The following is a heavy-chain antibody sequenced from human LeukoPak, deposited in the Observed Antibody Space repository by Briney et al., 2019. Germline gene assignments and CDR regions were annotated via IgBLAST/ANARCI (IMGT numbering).Heavy chain of an antibody. J-gene: IGHJ3*02. CDR1: GFTFSGYA. V-gene: IGHV3-23*01. D-gene: IGHD6-19*01. CDR2: ISDTGDIA. CDR3: VKEKSSRGWYYDAFDI. Sequence: GGSLRLSCAASGFTFSGYAMTWVRQAPGKGLEWVSTISDTGDIAYYTDSVKGRFTVSRDNSKDTLYLQLNSLRAEDTALYYCVKEKSSRGWYYDAFDIWGQGTKVTVSS.